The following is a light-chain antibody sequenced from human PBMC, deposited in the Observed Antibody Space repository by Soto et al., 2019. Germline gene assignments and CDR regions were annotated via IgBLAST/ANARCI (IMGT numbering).Light chain of an antibody. CDR3: MQAVQIPGT. V-gene: IGKV2-28*01. CDR1: QSLLHVNGYTY. CDR2: LVS. Sequence: DIAMTQSPLSLPVTPGEPASISCRSSQSLLHVNGYTYLDWYLQKPGQSPQLLMYLVSIRASGVPDRFSGSGSGTDFTLKISRVEAEDVGVYYCMQAVQIPGTFGQGTKVEIK. J-gene: IGKJ1*01.